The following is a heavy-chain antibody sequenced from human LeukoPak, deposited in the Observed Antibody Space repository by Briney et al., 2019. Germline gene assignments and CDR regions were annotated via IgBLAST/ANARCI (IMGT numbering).Heavy chain of an antibody. J-gene: IGHJ4*02. CDR2: IYSGGST. Sequence: GGSLRLSCAASEFSVGSNYMTWVRQAPGKGLEWVSLIYSGGSTYYADSVKGRFTISRDNSKNTLYLQMNSLRAEDTAVYYCAKDQYSSGYYFDYWGQGTLVTVSS. V-gene: IGHV3-66*02. D-gene: IGHD6-19*01. CDR3: AKDQYSSGYYFDY. CDR1: EFSVGSNY.